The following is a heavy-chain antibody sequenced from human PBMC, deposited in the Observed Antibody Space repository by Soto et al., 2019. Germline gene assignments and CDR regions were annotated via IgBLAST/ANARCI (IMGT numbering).Heavy chain of an antibody. CDR2: IIPILGIA. CDR3: ARDKIAAAEGGDAFDI. Sequence: GVSVKVSCKASGGTFNSYTISWVRQAPGQGLEWMGRIIPILGIANYAQKFQGRVTITADKSTSTAYMELSSLRSEDTAVYYCARDKIAAAEGGDAFDIWGQGTMVTVSS. V-gene: IGHV1-69*04. D-gene: IGHD6-6*01. J-gene: IGHJ3*02. CDR1: GGTFNSYT.